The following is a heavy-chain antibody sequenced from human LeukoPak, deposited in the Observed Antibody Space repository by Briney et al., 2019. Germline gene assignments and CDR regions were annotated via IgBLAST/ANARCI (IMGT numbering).Heavy chain of an antibody. Sequence: PSQTRSLARTVDAASMSSISSYWDWILQPPGKGLEGIEHTYHSGSTHSIPSLESPLTISADRSKTQFSLKLSSVTAADTAVYHCARLLRIVAGTDSWGQGILVSVSS. D-gene: IGHD6-19*01. CDR2: TYHSGST. J-gene: IGHJ4*02. CDR1: AASMSSISSY. CDR3: ARLLRIVAGTDS. V-gene: IGHV4-39*01.